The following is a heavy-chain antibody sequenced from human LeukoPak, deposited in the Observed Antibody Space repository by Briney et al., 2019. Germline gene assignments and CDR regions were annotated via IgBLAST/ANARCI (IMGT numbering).Heavy chain of an antibody. CDR1: GGSISRSSYY. J-gene: IGHJ3*02. CDR2: IHYSGST. CDR3: ARGAFGVLLSAFDI. Sequence: PSETLSLTCTVSGGSISRSSYYWGWIRQPPGKGLEWIGSIHYSGSTYSNPSLKSRVIISVDTSKNQFSLKLSSVTAADTAVYWCARGAFGVLLSAFDIWGQGTMVTVSS. D-gene: IGHD3-3*01. V-gene: IGHV4-39*07.